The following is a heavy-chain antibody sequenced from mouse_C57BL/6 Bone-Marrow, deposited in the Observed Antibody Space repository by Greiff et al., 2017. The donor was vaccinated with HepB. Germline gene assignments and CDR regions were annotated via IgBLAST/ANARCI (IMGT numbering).Heavy chain of an antibody. V-gene: IGHV1-76*01. CDR1: GYTFTDYY. CDR3: ARSYYYGPYWYFDV. Sequence: QVQLQQSGAELVRPGASVKLSCKASGYTFTDYYINWVKQRPGQGLEWIARIYPGSGNTYYNEKFKGKATLTAEKSSSTAYMQLSSLTSEDSAVYFCARSYYYGPYWYFDVWGTGTTVTVSS. CDR2: IYPGSGNT. J-gene: IGHJ1*03. D-gene: IGHD1-1*01.